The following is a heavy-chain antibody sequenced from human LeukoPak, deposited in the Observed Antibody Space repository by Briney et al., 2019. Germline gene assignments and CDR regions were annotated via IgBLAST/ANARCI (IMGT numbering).Heavy chain of an antibody. CDR1: GYTFTSYD. D-gene: IGHD2-8*01. Sequence: ASVKVSCKASGYTFTSYDINWVRQATGQGLEWMGWMNPNSGNTGYAQKFQGRVTMTRNTSISTAYMELSSLRSEDTAVYYCARGYCTNGVCRILYYYYYMDVWGKGTTVTASS. J-gene: IGHJ6*03. CDR3: ARGYCTNGVCRILYYYYYMDV. V-gene: IGHV1-8*01. CDR2: MNPNSGNT.